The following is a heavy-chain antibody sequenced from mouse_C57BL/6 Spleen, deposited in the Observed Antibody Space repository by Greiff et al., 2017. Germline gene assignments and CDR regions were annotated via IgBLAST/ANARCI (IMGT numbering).Heavy chain of an antibody. V-gene: IGHV1-82*01. CDR2: IYPGDGDT. J-gene: IGHJ4*01. Sequence: QVQLQQSGPELVKPGASVKISCKASGYAFSSSWMNWVKQRPGKGLEWIGRIYPGDGDTNYNGKFKGKATLTADKSSSTAYMQLSSLTSEDAAVYFCARRSPSYAIDYWGQGTSVTVSA. CDR3: ARRSPSYAIDY. CDR1: GYAFSSSW.